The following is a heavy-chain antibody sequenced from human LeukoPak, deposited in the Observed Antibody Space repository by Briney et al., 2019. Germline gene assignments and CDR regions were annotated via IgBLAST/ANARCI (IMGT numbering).Heavy chain of an antibody. V-gene: IGHV4-34*01. CDR1: GGSFSGYY. CDR3: ARAGVVPAAPGAFDI. Sequence: SETLSLTCAVYGGSFSGYYWSWIRQPPGKGLEWIGEINHSGSTNYNPSLKSRVTISVDTSKNQSSLKLSSVTAADTAVYYCARAGVVPAAPGAFDIWGQGTMVTVSS. CDR2: INHSGST. J-gene: IGHJ3*02. D-gene: IGHD2-2*01.